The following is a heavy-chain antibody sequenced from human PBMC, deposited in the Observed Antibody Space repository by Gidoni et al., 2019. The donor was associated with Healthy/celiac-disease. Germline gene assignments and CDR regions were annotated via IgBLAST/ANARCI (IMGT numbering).Heavy chain of an antibody. J-gene: IGHJ5*02. Sequence: EVQLVQSGAEVKKPGESLKISCKGSGYSFTSYWIGWVRQMPGKGLEWMGIIYPGDSDTRYIPSFQGQVTISADKSISTAYLQWSSLKTADTARYYCARLPMSGSYSDGFDPWGQGTLVTVSS. CDR3: ARLPMSGSYSDGFDP. CDR1: GYSFTSYW. CDR2: IYPGDSDT. V-gene: IGHV5-51*01. D-gene: IGHD1-26*01.